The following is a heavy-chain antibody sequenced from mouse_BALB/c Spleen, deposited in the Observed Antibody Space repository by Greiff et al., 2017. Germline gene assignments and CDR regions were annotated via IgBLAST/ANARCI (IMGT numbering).Heavy chain of an antibody. CDR3: ARGGYGSSYYY. Sequence: EVMLVESGGGLVKPGGSLKLSCAASGFTFSDYYMYWVRQTPEKRLEWVATISDGGSYTYYPDSVKGRFTISRDNAKNNLYLQMSSLKSEDTAMYYCARGGYGSSYYYWGQGTTLTVSS. D-gene: IGHD1-1*01. J-gene: IGHJ2*01. CDR1: GFTFSDYY. V-gene: IGHV5-4*02. CDR2: ISDGGSYT.